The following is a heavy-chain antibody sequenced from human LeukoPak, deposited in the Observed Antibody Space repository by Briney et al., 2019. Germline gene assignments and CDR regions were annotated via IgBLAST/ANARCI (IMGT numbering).Heavy chain of an antibody. CDR1: GESFSGYY. D-gene: IGHD3-10*01. CDR3: ARVTGCYDPSTRFGLDY. Sequence: PSETLSLTCAVYGESFSGYYWSWIRQPPGKGLEWIGEVNHSGSTNYNPSLTSRVTISLDTSKKQFSLKLTSVTAADTAVYYCARVTGCYDPSTRFGLDYWGQGTLVTVSS. V-gene: IGHV4-34*01. CDR2: VNHSGST. J-gene: IGHJ4*02.